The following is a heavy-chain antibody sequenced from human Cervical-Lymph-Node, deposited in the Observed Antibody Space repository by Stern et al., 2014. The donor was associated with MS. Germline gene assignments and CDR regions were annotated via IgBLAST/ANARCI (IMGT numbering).Heavy chain of an antibody. Sequence: QVQLVQSGPEVKKPGASVKVSCKASGYTFTSYGIAWVRQAPGQGPEWMGWISAYNGNTNYERKLQGRVTLTTNTTTSTAYMELRSLRSDDTAIYFCARSGTRVPRGYWGQGTLITVSS. J-gene: IGHJ4*02. V-gene: IGHV1-18*04. CDR3: ARSGTRVPRGY. CDR2: ISAYNGNT. CDR1: GYTFTSYG. D-gene: IGHD6-25*01.